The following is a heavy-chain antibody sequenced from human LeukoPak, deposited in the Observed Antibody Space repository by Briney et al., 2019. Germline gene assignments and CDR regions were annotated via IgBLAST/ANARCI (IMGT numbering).Heavy chain of an antibody. Sequence: GASVKVSCKASGGTFSSYAISWVRQAPGQGLEWMGGIIPIFGTANYAQKFQGRVTITADKSTSTAYMELSSLRSEDTAVYYCASCSGSYHWSRNNWFDPWGQGTLVTVSS. CDR2: IIPIFGTA. CDR3: ASCSGSYHWSRNNWFDP. D-gene: IGHD3-10*02. V-gene: IGHV1-69*06. CDR1: GGTFSSYA. J-gene: IGHJ5*02.